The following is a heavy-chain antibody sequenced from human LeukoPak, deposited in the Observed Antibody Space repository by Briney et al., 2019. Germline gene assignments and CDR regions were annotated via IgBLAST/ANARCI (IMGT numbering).Heavy chain of an antibody. Sequence: GGSLILSCAASGFTFSSYSMNWVRQAPGRGLEWVSSISSSSSYIYYADSLKGRFTISRDNAKNSLYLQMNSLRAEDTAVYYCVLWGFDYWGQGTLVTVSS. CDR2: ISSSSSYI. D-gene: IGHD3-10*01. CDR1: GFTFSSYS. V-gene: IGHV3-21*01. CDR3: VLWGFDY. J-gene: IGHJ4*02.